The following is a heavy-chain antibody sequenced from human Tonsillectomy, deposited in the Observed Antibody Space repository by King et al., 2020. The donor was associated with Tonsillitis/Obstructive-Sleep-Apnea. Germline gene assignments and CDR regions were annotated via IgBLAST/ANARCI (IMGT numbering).Heavy chain of an antibody. J-gene: IGHJ6*03. CDR1: GFTFGDYA. CDR2: IRSKAYGGTT. D-gene: IGHD3-3*01. V-gene: IGHV3-49*05. CDR3: TRAQGSYDFWSGLRYYYYYYMDV. Sequence: VQLVESGGGLVKPGRSLRLSCTASGFTFGDYAMSWFRQAPGKGLEWVGFIRSKAYGGTTEYAASVKGKFTISRDDSKSIAYLQMNSLKTEDTSVYYCTRAQGSYDFWSGLRYYYYYYMDVWGKGTTVTVSS.